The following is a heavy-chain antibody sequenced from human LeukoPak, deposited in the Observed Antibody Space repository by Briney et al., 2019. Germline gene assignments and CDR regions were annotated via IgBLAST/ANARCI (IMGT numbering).Heavy chain of an antibody. CDR1: GFTFSSYG. CDR3: AKGDATAGYYMDV. J-gene: IGHJ6*03. V-gene: IGHV3-33*06. Sequence: PGGSLRLSCAASGFTFSSYGMHWVRQAPGKGLEWVAVIWYDGSNKYYADSLKGRFTISRDNSKNTLYLQMNSLRAEDTAVYYCAKGDATAGYYMDVWGKGTTVTVSS. CDR2: IWYDGSNK. D-gene: IGHD5-18*01.